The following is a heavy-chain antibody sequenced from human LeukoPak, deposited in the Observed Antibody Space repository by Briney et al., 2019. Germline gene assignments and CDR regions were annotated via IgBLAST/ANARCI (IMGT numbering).Heavy chain of an antibody. D-gene: IGHD3-22*01. CDR1: GFTFDDYA. V-gene: IGHV3-9*01. CDR3: AKDITYGGSGYFDY. J-gene: IGHJ4*02. Sequence: GGSLRLSCAASGFTFDDYAMHWVRQAPEKGLEWVSGISWNSGSIGYADSVKGRFTISRDNAKNSLYLQMNSLRAEDTALYYCAKDITYGGSGYFDYWGQGTLVTVSS. CDR2: ISWNSGSI.